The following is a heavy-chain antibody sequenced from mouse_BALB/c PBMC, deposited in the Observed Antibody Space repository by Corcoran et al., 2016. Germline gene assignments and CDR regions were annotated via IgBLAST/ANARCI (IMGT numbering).Heavy chain of an antibody. CDR1: GYTFTSYV. CDR3: ARGHYDPLYAMDY. J-gene: IGHJ4*01. V-gene: IGHV1S136*01. CDR2: THPYNDGT. D-gene: IGHD2-4*01. Sequence: EVQLQQSGPELVKTGASVKMSCKASGYTFTSYVLHWVKQRPGQGLEWIGYTHPYNDGTKYNEKFKGKATLTSDRSSSTDYMELSGLTSEDSAVYYCARGHYDPLYAMDYWGQGTSVTVSS.